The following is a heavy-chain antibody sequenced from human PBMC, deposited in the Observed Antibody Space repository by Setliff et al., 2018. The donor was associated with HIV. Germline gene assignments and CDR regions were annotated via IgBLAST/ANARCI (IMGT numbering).Heavy chain of an antibody. D-gene: IGHD3-22*01. V-gene: IGHV4-38-2*02. J-gene: IGHJ4*02. CDR3: ARQAWHYDRDGYFIDY. CDR1: GYFISNGYY. Sequence: PSETLSLTCSVSGYFISNGYYWGWIRQPPGKGLEWVGTIYQNGNTYYSPSLESRVSVSMDMSRNQFSVKLNSATAADTAVYYCARQAWHYDRDGYFIDYWGQGKLVTVS. CDR2: IYQNGNT.